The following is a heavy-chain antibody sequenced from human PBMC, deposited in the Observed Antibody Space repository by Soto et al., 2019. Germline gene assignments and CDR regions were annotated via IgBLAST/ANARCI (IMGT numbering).Heavy chain of an antibody. CDR2: ISPNNGGT. J-gene: IGHJ4*02. Sequence: QVQLVQSGPEVKIPGASVKVSCKASGYTFTAYYIHWVRQAPGQGLEWLGWISPNNGGTIYAQKFQGRVTLTRDTSVSTAYMELSRLTSDDTAVYYCAGVEGSASSTGDWGQGTLVTVSS. V-gene: IGHV1-2*02. D-gene: IGHD6-6*01. CDR1: GYTFTAYY. CDR3: AGVEGSASSTGD.